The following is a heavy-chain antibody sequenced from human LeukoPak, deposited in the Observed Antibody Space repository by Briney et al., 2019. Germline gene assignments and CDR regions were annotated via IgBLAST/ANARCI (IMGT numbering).Heavy chain of an antibody. CDR1: GYTFTGYY. J-gene: IGHJ3*02. Sequence: ASVKVSCKASGYTFTGYYMHWVRQAPGQGLEWMGWINPNSGGTNYAQKFQGRVTMTRDTSISTAYMELSRLRSDDTAVYYCARVDLAKDASDIWGQGTMVTVSS. CDR2: INPNSGGT. CDR3: ARVDLAKDASDI. V-gene: IGHV1-2*02.